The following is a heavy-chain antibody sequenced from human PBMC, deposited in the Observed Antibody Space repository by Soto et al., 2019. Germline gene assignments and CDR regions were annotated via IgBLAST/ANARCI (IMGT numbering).Heavy chain of an antibody. CDR3: ARDPGDRIQLWPLNYFDY. D-gene: IGHD5-18*01. Sequence: ASVKVSCKASGYTFTSYGISWVRQAPGQGLEWMGWISAYNGNTNYAQKLQGRVTMTTDTSTSTAYMELRSLRSDDTAVYYCARDPGDRIQLWPLNYFDYWGQGTLVTVSS. CDR2: ISAYNGNT. V-gene: IGHV1-18*01. J-gene: IGHJ4*02. CDR1: GYTFTSYG.